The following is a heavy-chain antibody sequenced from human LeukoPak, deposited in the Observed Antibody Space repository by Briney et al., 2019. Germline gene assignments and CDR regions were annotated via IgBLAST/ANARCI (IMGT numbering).Heavy chain of an antibody. Sequence: SETLSLTCAVYGGSFSGYYWSWIRQPPGKGLEWIGEINHSGSTNYNPSLKSRVTISVDTSKNQFSLQMNSVTPEDTAVYYCARDGRGSGWIGATYYFDYWGQGTLVTVSS. J-gene: IGHJ4*02. CDR2: INHSGST. D-gene: IGHD6-19*01. CDR1: GGSFSGYY. V-gene: IGHV4-34*01. CDR3: ARDGRGSGWIGATYYFDY.